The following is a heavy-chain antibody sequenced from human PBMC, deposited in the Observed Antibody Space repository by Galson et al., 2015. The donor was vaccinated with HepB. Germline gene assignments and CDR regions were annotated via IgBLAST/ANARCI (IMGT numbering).Heavy chain of an antibody. V-gene: IGHV1-69*06. D-gene: IGHD1/OR15-1a*01. J-gene: IGHJ6*02. Sequence: SVKVSCKASGGTFSNYAISWVRQAPGQGLEWMGGIIPIFGTANYAQKFQGRVTFTADKSTSAAYMELSSLRSEDTAVYYCARDDRTGTDAYYYYGMDVWGQGTTVTVSS. CDR1: GGTFSNYA. CDR2: IIPIFGTA. CDR3: ARDDRTGTDAYYYYGMDV.